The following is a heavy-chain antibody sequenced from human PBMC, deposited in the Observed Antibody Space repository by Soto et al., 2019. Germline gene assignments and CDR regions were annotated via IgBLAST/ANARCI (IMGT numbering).Heavy chain of an antibody. D-gene: IGHD1-1*01. J-gene: IGHJ4*02. CDR1: GFTFSSFS. CDR2: ISRSSIFI. CDR3: AREELDY. V-gene: IGHV3-21*02. Sequence: EVQLVESGGGLVKPGGSLRLSCAASGFTFSSFSMQWVRQAPGKGLEWVASISRSSIFIYYSDSLGGRVTISRDNAKKSLYLQMDSLRDEDTAIYYCAREELDYWGQGTLVTVSS.